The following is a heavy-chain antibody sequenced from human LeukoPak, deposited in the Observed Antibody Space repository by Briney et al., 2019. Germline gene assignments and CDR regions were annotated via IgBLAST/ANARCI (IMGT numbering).Heavy chain of an antibody. CDR1: GYTFTGYY. V-gene: IGHV1-2*02. CDR3: ARDYGGNLNFDY. Sequence: ASVKVSCKASGYTFTGYYMHWVRQAPGQGLERMGWINPNSGGTNYAQKFQGRVTMTRDTSISTAYMELSRLRSDDTAVYYCARDYGGNLNFDYWGQGTLVTVSS. J-gene: IGHJ4*02. CDR2: INPNSGGT. D-gene: IGHD4-23*01.